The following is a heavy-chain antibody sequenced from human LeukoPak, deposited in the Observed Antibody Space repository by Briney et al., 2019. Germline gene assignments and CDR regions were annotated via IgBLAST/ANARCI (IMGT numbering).Heavy chain of an antibody. CDR1: GYTFTGYY. CDR2: INPNSGGT. D-gene: IGHD2-2*01. V-gene: IGHV1-2*02. J-gene: IGHJ4*02. CDR3: ARGARYCSSTSCYVDY. Sequence: ASVKVSCKASGYTFTGYYMHWVRQAPGQGLEWMGWINPNSGGTNYAQKFQGRVTMTRDTSISTAYMELSRLRSDDTAVYYCARGARYCSSTSCYVDYWGQGTLVTVSS.